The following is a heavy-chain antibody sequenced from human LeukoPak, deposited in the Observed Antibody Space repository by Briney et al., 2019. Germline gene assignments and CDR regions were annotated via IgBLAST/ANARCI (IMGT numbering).Heavy chain of an antibody. D-gene: IGHD3-10*01. V-gene: IGHV3-30*03. Sequence: PGRSLRLSCAASRFTFSTYGMHWVRQAPGKGLEWVAVISHDGSNKYYVDSVKGRFTISRDNSKNTLYLQMNSLRAEDTAVYYCAREGYYYGSGSYYNSASDIWGQGTMVTVSS. CDR3: AREGYYYGSGSYYNSASDI. CDR2: ISHDGSNK. CDR1: RFTFSTYG. J-gene: IGHJ3*02.